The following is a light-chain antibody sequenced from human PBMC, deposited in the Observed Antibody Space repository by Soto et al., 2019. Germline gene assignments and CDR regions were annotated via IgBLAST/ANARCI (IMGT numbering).Light chain of an antibody. V-gene: IGLV1-47*01. Sequence: QSVLTQPPSASGTPGQRVTISCSGSSSNVGSNYVYWYQQLPGTAPKLLIYRNNQRPSGVPDRFSGSKSGTSASLAISGLRSEDEDDYYCAAWDDSLSGPRYVFGTGTKLTVL. CDR2: RNN. J-gene: IGLJ1*01. CDR3: AAWDDSLSGPRYV. CDR1: SSNVGSNY.